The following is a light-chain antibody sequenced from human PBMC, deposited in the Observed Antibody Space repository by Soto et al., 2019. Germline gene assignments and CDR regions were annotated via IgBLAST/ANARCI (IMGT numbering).Light chain of an antibody. CDR1: HNVISNS. V-gene: IGKV3-20*01. CDR2: GTS. Sequence: EIVLTQSPGTLSLSPGESATLSYRASHNVISNSLAWYRRNPGQPPSLLIYGTSTRATDIPRRFSGSGSGTDFTLTITRLEPEDFAVYFCQQYGDSPPTFGQGTKVEVK. J-gene: IGKJ1*01. CDR3: QQYGDSPPT.